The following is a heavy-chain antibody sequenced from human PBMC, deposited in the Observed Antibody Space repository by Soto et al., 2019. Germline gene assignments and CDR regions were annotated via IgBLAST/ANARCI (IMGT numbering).Heavy chain of an antibody. CDR1: GGSISSSSYY. J-gene: IGHJ6*03. D-gene: IGHD6-19*01. V-gene: IGHV4-39*01. CDR3: ARPFAPGGWYHYYYYMDV. CDR2: IYYSGST. Sequence: QLQLQESGPGLVKPSETLSLTCTVSGGSISSSSYYWGWIRQPPGKGLEWIGSIYYSGSTYYNPSLKNRVTKSVDTSKNPFALNLSSVTAADTAVYYCARPFAPGGWYHYYYYMDVWGKGTTVTVSS.